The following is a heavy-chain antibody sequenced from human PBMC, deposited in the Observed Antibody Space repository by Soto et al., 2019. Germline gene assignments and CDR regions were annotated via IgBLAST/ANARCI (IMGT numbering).Heavy chain of an antibody. V-gene: IGHV1-69*13. D-gene: IGHD4-17*01. J-gene: IGHJ3*02. CDR1: GGTFSSYA. CDR2: IIPIFGTA. Sequence: SVKVSCKASGGTFSSYAISWVRQAPGQGLEWMGGIIPIFGTANYARKFQGRVTITADESTSTAYMELSSLRSEDTAVYCCARESTVFDAFDIWGQGTMVTVSS. CDR3: ARESTVFDAFDI.